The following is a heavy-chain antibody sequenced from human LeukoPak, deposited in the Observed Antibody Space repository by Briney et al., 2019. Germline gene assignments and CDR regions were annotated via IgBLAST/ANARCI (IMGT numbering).Heavy chain of an antibody. CDR3: AREEEVLWRWFDP. V-gene: IGHV3-30*04. Sequence: PGGSLRLSCADSGFTFSSYAMHWVRQAPGKGLEWVAVISYDGSNKYYADSVKGRFTISRDNSKNTLYLQMNSLRAEDTAVYYCAREEEVLWRWFDPWGQGTLVTVSS. CDR2: ISYDGSNK. D-gene: IGHD3-10*01. CDR1: GFTFSSYA. J-gene: IGHJ5*02.